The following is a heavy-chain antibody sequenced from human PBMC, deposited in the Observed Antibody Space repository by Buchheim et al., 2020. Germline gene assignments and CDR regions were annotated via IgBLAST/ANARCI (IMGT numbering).Heavy chain of an antibody. CDR3: SREFGGNDDY. J-gene: IGHJ4*02. V-gene: IGHV3-74*01. Sequence: EVQLVESGGGLVLPGGSLRLACAGSGFTFRAPWMHWVRQAPGKGLVWVSRINQDGRTTNYAESVRGRFRISRDNAKNTVYLEMNSLRVEDTALYYCSREFGGNDDYWGQGSL. CDR1: GFTFRAPW. D-gene: IGHD1-1*01. CDR2: INQDGRTT.